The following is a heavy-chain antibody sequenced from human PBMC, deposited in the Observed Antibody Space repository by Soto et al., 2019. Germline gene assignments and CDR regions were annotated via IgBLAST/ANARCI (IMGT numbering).Heavy chain of an antibody. J-gene: IGHJ6*02. Sequence: PGESLKISCKGSGYSFTSYWISWVRQMPGKGLEWMGRIDPSDSYTNYSPSFQGHVTISADKSISTAYLQWSRLKASDTAMYYCARRRDVVVVAATQVYYYGMDVWGQGTTVTVSS. V-gene: IGHV5-10-1*01. CDR3: ARRRDVVVVAATQVYYYGMDV. D-gene: IGHD2-15*01. CDR1: GYSFTSYW. CDR2: IDPSDSYT.